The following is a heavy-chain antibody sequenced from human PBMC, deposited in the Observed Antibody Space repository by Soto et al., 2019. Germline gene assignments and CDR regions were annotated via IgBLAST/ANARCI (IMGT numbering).Heavy chain of an antibody. D-gene: IGHD2-2*01. Sequence: QVQLVQSGAEVKKPGSSVKVSCKASGGTFSSYAISWVRQSPGQGLEWMGGIIPISVTANYAQKFQGRVTITADESPSTAYLELSSLRSEDTAAYYGARSQGSSTSLEIYYYYCYGMEVWGQGTTVLVSS. CDR1: GGTFSSYA. J-gene: IGHJ6*02. CDR3: ARSQGSSTSLEIYYYYCYGMEV. V-gene: IGHV1-69*01. CDR2: IIPISVTA.